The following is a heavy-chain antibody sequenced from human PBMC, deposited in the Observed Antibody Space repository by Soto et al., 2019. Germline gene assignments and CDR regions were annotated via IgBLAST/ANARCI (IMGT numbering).Heavy chain of an antibody. J-gene: IGHJ5*02. CDR3: ARDDFLYYDSSGYYRGGFDP. CDR1: GYTFTSYY. D-gene: IGHD3-22*01. V-gene: IGHV1-46*01. Sequence: GASVKVSCKASGYTFTSYYMHWVRQASGQGLEWMGIINPSGGSTSYAQKFQGRVTMTRDTSTSTVYMELSSLRSEDTAVYYCARDDFLYYDSSGYYRGGFDPWGQGTLVTVSS. CDR2: INPSGGST.